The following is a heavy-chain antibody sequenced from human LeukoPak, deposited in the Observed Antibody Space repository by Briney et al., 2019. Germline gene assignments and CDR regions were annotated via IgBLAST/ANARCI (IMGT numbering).Heavy chain of an antibody. Sequence: PGGSLRLSCVASGFTFSSYTMHSVRHAPGKGLVWVSRIDRDGSRINYADSVKGRFTISRDNGKNTLFLQMNSLRAEDAAVYYCVRGNDYGGPHYWGQGTLVTVSS. V-gene: IGHV3-74*01. D-gene: IGHD4-23*01. CDR1: GFTFSSYT. CDR2: IDRDGSRI. J-gene: IGHJ4*02. CDR3: VRGNDYGGPHY.